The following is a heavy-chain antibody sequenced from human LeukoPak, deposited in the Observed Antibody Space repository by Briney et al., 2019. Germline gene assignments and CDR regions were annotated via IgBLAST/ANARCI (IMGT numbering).Heavy chain of an antibody. CDR3: AADRNNRSWYYY. V-gene: IGHV4-59*08. CDR1: GGSISSYY. CDR2: SDKSGST. D-gene: IGHD2/OR15-2a*01. Sequence: SETLSLTCTVSGGSISSYYWSWIRQPPGKGPEWIGYSDKSGSTNYNPSLKSRVTISVDTSTNQFPLRLSSVTAADTAVYYCAADRNNRSWYYYWGQGILVTVSS. J-gene: IGHJ4*02.